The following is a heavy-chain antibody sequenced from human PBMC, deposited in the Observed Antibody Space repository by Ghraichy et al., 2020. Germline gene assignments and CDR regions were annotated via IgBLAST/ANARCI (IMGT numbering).Heavy chain of an antibody. CDR1: GFNFTAGW. V-gene: IGHV3-7*03. Sequence: GGSLRLSCAASGFNFTAGWMNWVRQGPGTGLEWVAGIKPDGSETFHVDSVTGRFTISRDNAKNSLYLQMNSLRAEDSAFYYCVRDRACKCFDYWGRGTLVTV. CDR2: IKPDGSET. D-gene: IGHD3-10*01. CDR3: VRDRACKCFDY. J-gene: IGHJ4*02.